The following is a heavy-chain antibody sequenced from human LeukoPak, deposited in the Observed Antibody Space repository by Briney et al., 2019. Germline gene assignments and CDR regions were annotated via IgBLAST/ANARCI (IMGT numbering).Heavy chain of an antibody. D-gene: IGHD2-2*01. CDR3: ARAPRYCSSTSCLTSYYYYYMDV. CDR1: GGSISSYY. J-gene: IGHJ6*03. V-gene: IGHV4-59*01. Sequence: SETLSLICTVSGGSISSYYWSWIRQPPGKGLEWIGYIYYSGSTNYNPSLKSRVTISVDTSKNQFSLKLSSVTAADTAVYYCARAPRYCSSTSCLTSYYYYYMDVWGKGTTVTVSS. CDR2: IYYSGST.